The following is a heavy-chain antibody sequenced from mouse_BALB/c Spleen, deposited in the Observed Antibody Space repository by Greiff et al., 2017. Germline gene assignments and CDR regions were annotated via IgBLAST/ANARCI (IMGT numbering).Heavy chain of an antibody. J-gene: IGHJ1*01. CDR3: ARSGYWYVDV. CDR1: GYTFTSYW. CDR2: INPSTGYT. Sequence: QVQLQQSGAELAKPGASVKMSCKASGYTFTSYWMHWVKQRPGQGLEWIGYINPSTGYTEYNQKFKDKATLTADKSSSTAYMQLSSLTSEDSAVYYCARSGYWYVDVWGAGTTVTVSS. V-gene: IGHV1-7*01.